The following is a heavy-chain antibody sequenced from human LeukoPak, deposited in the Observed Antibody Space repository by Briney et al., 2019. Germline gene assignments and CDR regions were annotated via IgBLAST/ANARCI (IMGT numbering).Heavy chain of an antibody. V-gene: IGHV5-51*01. D-gene: IGHD3-22*01. J-gene: IGHJ4*02. CDR2: IYPGDSVT. CDR1: GNRVSNYW. CDR3: ARRNYYDSSGYYLDY. Sequence: PGESLKISCKGSGNRVSNYWIGWVRQMPGKGLEWMGIIYPGDSVTRYSPSFQGQVSISVDKSISTAYLQWSRLKASDTAMYYCARRNYYDSSGYYLDYWGQGTLVTVSS.